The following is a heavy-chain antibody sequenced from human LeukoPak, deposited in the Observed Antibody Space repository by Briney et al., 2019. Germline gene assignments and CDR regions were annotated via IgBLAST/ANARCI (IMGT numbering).Heavy chain of an antibody. J-gene: IGHJ3*02. Sequence: GGSLRLSCAASGFTFSDYYMSWVRQAPGKGLEWVAIIRYDGSNKYYADSVKGRFTISRDNSKNTLYLQMNSLRAEDTAVYYCAKDRPRGYYDSSGYYGDAFDIWGQGTMVTVSS. CDR3: AKDRPRGYYDSSGYYGDAFDI. CDR1: GFTFSDYY. CDR2: IRYDGSNK. D-gene: IGHD3-22*01. V-gene: IGHV3-30*02.